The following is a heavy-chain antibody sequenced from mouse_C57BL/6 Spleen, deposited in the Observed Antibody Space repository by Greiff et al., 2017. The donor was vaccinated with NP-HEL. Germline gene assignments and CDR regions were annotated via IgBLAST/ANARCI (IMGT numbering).Heavy chain of an antibody. V-gene: IGHV1-52*01. CDR1: GYTFTSYW. CDR3: ARGDYYGSIYAMDY. D-gene: IGHD1-1*01. CDR2: IDPSDSET. Sequence: VQLQQPGAELVRPGSSVKLSCKASGYTFTSYWMHWVKQRPIQGLEWIGNIDPSDSETHYNQKFKDKATLTVDKSSSTAYMQLSSLTSEDSAVYYCARGDYYGSIYAMDYWGQGTSVTVSS. J-gene: IGHJ4*01.